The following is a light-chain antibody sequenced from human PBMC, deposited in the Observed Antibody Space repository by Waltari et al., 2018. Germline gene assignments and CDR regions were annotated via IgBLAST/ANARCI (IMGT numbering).Light chain of an antibody. V-gene: IGLV2-11*01. CDR1: SSDVGGYNY. Sequence: QSALTQPRSVSGSPGQSVTISCTGTSSDVGGYNYVSWYQQQPVKAPKLMIYDVSTRPAGVPDRFSGSKSGNTASLTISGLQTEDEADYYCCSFAGSHTYVVFGGGTKLTVL. J-gene: IGLJ2*01. CDR2: DVS. CDR3: CSFAGSHTYVV.